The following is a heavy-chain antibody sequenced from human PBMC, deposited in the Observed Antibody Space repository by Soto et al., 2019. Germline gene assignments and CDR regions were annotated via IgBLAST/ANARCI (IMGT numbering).Heavy chain of an antibody. J-gene: IGHJ3*02. CDR1: GFTFSSYG. CDR3: AKDLGHGGRGAFDI. V-gene: IGHV3-30*18. D-gene: IGHD7-27*01. Sequence: QVQLVESGGGVVQPGRSLRLSCAASGFTFSSYGMHWVRQAPGKGLEWVALISYDGSNKYYADSVKGRFTFSRDNSKNTLYLQMNSLRTEDTAVYYCAKDLGHGGRGAFDIWGQGTMVTVSS. CDR2: ISYDGSNK.